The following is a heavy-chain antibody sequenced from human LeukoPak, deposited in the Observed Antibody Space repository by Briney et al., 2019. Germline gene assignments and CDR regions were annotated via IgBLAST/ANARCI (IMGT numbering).Heavy chain of an antibody. CDR3: ARDPVVPATSMQFDWYFDL. D-gene: IGHD2-15*01. Sequence: SETLSLTCTVSGGSISSYYWSWIRQPAGKGLEWIGRIYTSGSTNYNPSLKSRVTMSVDTSKNQFSLKLSSVTAADTAVYYCARDPVVPATSMQFDWYFDLWGRGTLITVSS. CDR2: IYTSGST. V-gene: IGHV4-4*07. CDR1: GGSISSYY. J-gene: IGHJ2*01.